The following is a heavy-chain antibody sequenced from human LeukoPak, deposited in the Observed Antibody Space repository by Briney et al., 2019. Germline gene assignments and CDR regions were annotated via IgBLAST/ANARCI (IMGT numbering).Heavy chain of an antibody. CDR3: AELGITMIGGV. D-gene: IGHD3-10*02. CDR2: ISSSGSTI. CDR1: GLTFSSYE. Sequence: GESLRLSCAASGLTFSSYEMNWVRQAPGKGLEWVSYISSSGSTIYYADSVNGRFTISIDNAKNSLYRQMNSLRAEDTAVYYCAELGITMIGGVWGKGTTVTISS. V-gene: IGHV3-48*03. J-gene: IGHJ6*04.